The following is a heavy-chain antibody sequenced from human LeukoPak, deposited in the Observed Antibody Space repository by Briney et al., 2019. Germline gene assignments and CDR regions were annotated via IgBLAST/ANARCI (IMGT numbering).Heavy chain of an antibody. D-gene: IGHD2-15*01. V-gene: IGHV3-7*03. Sequence: GGSLRLSCAASGFTFSSYAMSWVRQAPGKGLEWVANIKRDGSEKYYVDSVKGRFTISRDNAKNSLYLQMNSLRAEDTAVYYCARACSGGSCYPGKFDYWGQGTLVTVSS. J-gene: IGHJ4*02. CDR1: GFTFSSYA. CDR3: ARACSGGSCYPGKFDY. CDR2: IKRDGSEK.